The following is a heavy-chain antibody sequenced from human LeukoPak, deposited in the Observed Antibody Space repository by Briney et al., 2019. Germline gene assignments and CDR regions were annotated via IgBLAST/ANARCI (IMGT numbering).Heavy chain of an antibody. CDR1: GGSISNYY. J-gene: IGHJ3*02. CDR3: AGHGTYGEDAFDI. V-gene: IGHV4-59*08. CDR2: IYNTGNT. D-gene: IGHD3-10*01. Sequence: PSETLSLTCTVSGGSISNYYWSWIRQPPGKGLEWIGNIYNTGNTNYNPSLKSRVTISVDTSKNQFSLKLSSVTAADTAVYYCAGHGTYGEDAFDIWGQGTVTVSS.